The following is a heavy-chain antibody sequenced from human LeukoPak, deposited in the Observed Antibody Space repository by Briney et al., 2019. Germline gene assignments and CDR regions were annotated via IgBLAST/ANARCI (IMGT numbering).Heavy chain of an antibody. CDR2: MNPNSGKS. J-gene: IGHJ6*02. CDR1: RDTFTNYD. V-gene: IGHV1-8*01. CDR3: ARGRARYGMDV. Sequence: GASVKVSCKASRDTFTNYDINWVRQATGQGLEWMGWMNPNSGKSGHAQKFQGKVTMTRNTSISTAYMEVSSLRSEDTAVYYCARGRARYGMDVWGQGTTATVSS.